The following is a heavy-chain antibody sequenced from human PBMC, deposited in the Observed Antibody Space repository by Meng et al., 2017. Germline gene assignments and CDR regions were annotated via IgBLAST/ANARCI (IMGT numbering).Heavy chain of an antibody. Sequence: EVQVVESGGGVVQPGRSLRLSCAASGFTVSSNYMSWVRQAPGKGPEWVSVIYSGGSTYYADSVKGRFTISRDNSKNTLYLQMNSLRAEDTAVYYCARGSRDGYNYCFDYWGQGTLVTVSS. CDR2: IYSGGST. J-gene: IGHJ4*02. V-gene: IGHV3-66*02. CDR1: GFTVSSNY. D-gene: IGHD5-24*01. CDR3: ARGSRDGYNYCFDY.